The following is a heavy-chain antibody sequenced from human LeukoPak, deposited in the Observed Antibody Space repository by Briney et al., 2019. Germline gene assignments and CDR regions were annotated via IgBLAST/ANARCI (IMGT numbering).Heavy chain of an antibody. Sequence: GASVKVSCKASGYTFTGYYTHWVRQAPGQGLEWMGWINPNSGGTNYAQKFQGRVTMTRDTSTTTVYMQLSSLRSEDTAVYYCVRSGSSSSWYSYHYWGQGTLVTVSS. CDR3: VRSGSSSSWYSYHY. D-gene: IGHD6-13*01. J-gene: IGHJ4*02. V-gene: IGHV1-2*02. CDR1: GYTFTGYY. CDR2: INPNSGGT.